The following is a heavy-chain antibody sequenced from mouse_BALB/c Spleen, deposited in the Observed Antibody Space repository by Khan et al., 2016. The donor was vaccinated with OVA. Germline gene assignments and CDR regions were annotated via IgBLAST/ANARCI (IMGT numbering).Heavy chain of an antibody. V-gene: IGHV1S136*01. CDR2: IYPFNDDT. Sequence: IQLVQSGPELVKPGASVKMSCKASGYTFTSYVMHWVQQKPGLGLEWIGYIYPFNDDTNYNEKVKDKATLTSDKSCSTAYMELSSLTSEDSAVYYCAAVYSYEVSFDYWGQGTIVTVSS. D-gene: IGHD2-12*01. CDR1: GYTFTSYV. CDR3: AAVYSYEVSFDY. J-gene: IGHJ3*01.